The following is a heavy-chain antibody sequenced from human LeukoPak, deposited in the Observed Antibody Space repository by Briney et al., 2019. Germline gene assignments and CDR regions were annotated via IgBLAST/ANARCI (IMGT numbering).Heavy chain of an antibody. CDR2: IYYSGST. Sequence: SHTLSITCAVTGGSIRSGDYYWSWIRQPPGKGLEWIGYIYYSGSTYYNPSLKSRVTISVGTSKNQFSLKLSSVTAADTAVYYCARDSGVTMVRGVIITFPRFDPWGQGTLVTVSS. J-gene: IGHJ5*02. CDR1: GGSIRSGDYY. D-gene: IGHD3-10*01. CDR3: ARDSGVTMVRGVIITFPRFDP. V-gene: IGHV4-30-4*01.